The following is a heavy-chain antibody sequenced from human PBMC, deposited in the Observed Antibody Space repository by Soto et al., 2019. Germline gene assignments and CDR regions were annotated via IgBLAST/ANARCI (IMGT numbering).Heavy chain of an antibody. CDR1: GFTFSSYA. V-gene: IGHV3-23*01. CDR3: ANRGYSYGGYYYYGMDV. D-gene: IGHD5-18*01. J-gene: IGHJ6*02. CDR2: ISGSGGST. Sequence: GGSLRLSCAASGFTFSSYALTWVRQAPGQGLEWVSAISGSGGSTYYADSVKGRFTISRDNSKNTLYLQMNSLRAEDTAVYYCANRGYSYGGYYYYGMDVWGQGTTVTVSS.